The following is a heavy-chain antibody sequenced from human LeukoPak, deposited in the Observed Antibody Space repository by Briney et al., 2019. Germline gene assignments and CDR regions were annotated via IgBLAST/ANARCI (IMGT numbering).Heavy chain of an antibody. J-gene: IGHJ4*02. CDR3: VTGYWEFDC. CDR2: IYNSGSA. D-gene: IGHD2-8*02. CDR1: GGSISSYY. Sequence: SETLSLTCTVSGGSISSYYCNWIRQPPGKGLEWSGEIYNSGSAIYNPSLQSRVTISVDTSKNEFSLKLSSVTAADTAVYYCVTGYWEFDCWGQGTLVTVSS. V-gene: IGHV4-59*01.